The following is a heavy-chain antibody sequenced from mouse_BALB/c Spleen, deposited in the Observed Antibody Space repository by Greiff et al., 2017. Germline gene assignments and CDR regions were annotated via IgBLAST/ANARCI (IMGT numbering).Heavy chain of an antibody. Sequence: QVQLQQSGPGLVQPSQSLSITCTVSGFSLTSYGVHWVRQSPGKGLEWLGVIGSGGSTDYNAAFISRLSISKDNSKSQVFFKMNSLQANDTAIYYWARSRPTARVLFAYWGQGTLVTVSA. CDR3: ARSRPTARVLFAY. CDR2: IGSGGST. V-gene: IGHV2-2*02. CDR1: GFSLTSYG. D-gene: IGHD1-2*01. J-gene: IGHJ3*01.